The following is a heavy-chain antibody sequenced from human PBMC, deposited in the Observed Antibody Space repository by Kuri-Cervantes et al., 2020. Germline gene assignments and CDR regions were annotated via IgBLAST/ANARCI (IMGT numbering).Heavy chain of an antibody. D-gene: IGHD3-10*01. CDR1: GFTFSDYY. Sequence: GESLKISCAASGFTFSDYYMNWIRQAPGKGLEWVSYITSSGSIIYYADSVKGRFTISRDSAKNFLYLQMNSLRAEDTAVYYCARGDYGSGTTFDYWGQGTLVTVSS. CDR3: ARGDYGSGTTFDY. CDR2: ITSSGSII. J-gene: IGHJ4*02. V-gene: IGHV3-11*04.